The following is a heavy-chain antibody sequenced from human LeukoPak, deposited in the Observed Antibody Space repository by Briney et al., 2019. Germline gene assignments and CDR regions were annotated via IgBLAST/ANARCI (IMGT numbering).Heavy chain of an antibody. V-gene: IGHV4-59*08. CDR3: ARQGDSDAFDI. CDR1: GGFISSFY. J-gene: IGHJ3*02. Sequence: PSDTLSLSCTVSGGFISSFYWHWIRQPPGKGLEWIGYIYYSGSTKYNPSLQSRVITSVDTSKNQFALKLSSVTAEDTAMYYCARQGDSDAFDIWGQGTMVTVSS. CDR2: IYYSGST. D-gene: IGHD3-16*01.